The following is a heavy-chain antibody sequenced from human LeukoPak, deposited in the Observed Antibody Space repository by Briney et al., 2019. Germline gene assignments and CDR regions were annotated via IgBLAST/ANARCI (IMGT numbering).Heavy chain of an antibody. J-gene: IGHJ6*02. CDR1: GFTVSSNY. V-gene: IGHV3-53*01. CDR2: IYSGGST. CDR3: ASRYCSGGSCYLVHYYYGMDV. Sequence: GGSLRLSCAASGFTVSSNYMSWVRQAPGKGLEWVSVIYSGGSTYYADPVKGRFTISRDNSKNTLYLQMNSLRAEDTAVYYCASRYCSGGSCYLVHYYYGMDVWGQGTTVTVSS. D-gene: IGHD2-15*01.